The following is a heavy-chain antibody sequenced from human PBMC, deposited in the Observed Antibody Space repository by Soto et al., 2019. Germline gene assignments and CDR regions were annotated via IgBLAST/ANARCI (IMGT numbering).Heavy chain of an antibody. D-gene: IGHD6-13*01. CDR1: GFTFDTYA. CDR2: VSGTGGLT. CDR3: ALRGSSSWYYFDS. Sequence: GGSLRLSCVGSGFTFDTYAMSWVRQAPGKGPEWVGTVSGTGGLTYHADSVKGRFTISRDNSKNTLYLQMDSLRAEDAALYYCALRGSSSWYYFDSWGQGTLVTVSS. V-gene: IGHV3-23*01. J-gene: IGHJ4*02.